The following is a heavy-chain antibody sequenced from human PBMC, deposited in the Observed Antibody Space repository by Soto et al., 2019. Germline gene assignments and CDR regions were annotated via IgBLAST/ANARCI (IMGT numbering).Heavy chain of an antibody. CDR1: GYTLTIYA. D-gene: IGHD6-19*01. CDR2: INAGNGNT. J-gene: IGHJ3*02. CDR3: ARAGDSSGWSKVDDAFDI. V-gene: IGHV1-3*01. Sequence: ASVKVSCKASGYTLTIYAMHWVRQAPGQRLEWMGWINAGNGNTKYSQKFQGRVTITRDTSASTAYMELSSLRSEDTAVYYCARAGDSSGWSKVDDAFDIWGQGTMVTVSS.